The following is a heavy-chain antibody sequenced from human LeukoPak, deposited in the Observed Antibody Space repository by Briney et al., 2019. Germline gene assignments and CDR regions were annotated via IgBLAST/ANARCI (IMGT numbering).Heavy chain of an antibody. J-gene: IGHJ1*01. CDR2: ISYDGSNK. CDR1: GFTLSNAW. CDR3: ARANPVLMVSKYFQH. Sequence: GGSLRLSCAASGFTLSNAWMNWVRQAPSKGLEWVAVISYDGSNKYYADFVKGRFTISRDNSKNTLYLQMNSLRPEDTAVYYCARANPVLMVSKYFQHWGQGTLVTVSS. V-gene: IGHV3-30*03. D-gene: IGHD2-8*01.